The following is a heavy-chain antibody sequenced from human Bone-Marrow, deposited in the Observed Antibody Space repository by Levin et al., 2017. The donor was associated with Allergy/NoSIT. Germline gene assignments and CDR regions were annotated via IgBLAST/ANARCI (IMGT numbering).Heavy chain of an antibody. CDR1: GFTFNNYG. CDR3: SRDRGEWGQFYLDS. Sequence: GESLKISCAASGFTFNNYGMHWVRQAPGRGLEWVAVVSHDGSHRVYADSVKARFTISRDNSKKIHYLQMDSLGPEDTAVYYCSRDRGEWGQFYLDSWGQGILVTVSS. J-gene: IGHJ4*02. V-gene: IGHV3-33*08. D-gene: IGHD1-26*01. CDR2: VSHDGSHR.